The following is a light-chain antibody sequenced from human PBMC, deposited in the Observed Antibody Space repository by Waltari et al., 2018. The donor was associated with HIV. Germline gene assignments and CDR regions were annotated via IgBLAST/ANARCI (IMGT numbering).Light chain of an antibody. V-gene: IGLV1-51*02. Sequence: QYVLTQPPSVSAAPGQEVTMSCSGGTSNIANNSVSWYQQLHGPPPKSLIYKNNKRPSGIPDRVAGSKSGTSATLGITGLQTGDEADYYCGTWDSSLSAVVFGGGTKLTV. CDR2: KNN. J-gene: IGLJ2*01. CDR1: TSNIANNS. CDR3: GTWDSSLSAVV.